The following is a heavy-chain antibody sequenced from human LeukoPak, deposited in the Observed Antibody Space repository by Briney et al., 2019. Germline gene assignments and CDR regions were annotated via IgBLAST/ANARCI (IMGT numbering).Heavy chain of an antibody. CDR3: AILWAAMVTDY. V-gene: IGHV3-30*02. J-gene: IGHJ4*02. CDR1: GFTFGSYG. D-gene: IGHD5-18*01. Sequence: GGSLTLSWAASGFTFGSYGMHWVRQAPGKGLEWVAVIWYDGSNKYYADSVKGRFTISRDNSKNTLYLQMNSLRAEDTAVYYCAILWAAMVTDYWGQGTLVTVSS. CDR2: IWYDGSNK.